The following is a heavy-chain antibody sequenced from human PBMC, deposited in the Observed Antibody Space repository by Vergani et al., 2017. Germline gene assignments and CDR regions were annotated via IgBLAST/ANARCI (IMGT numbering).Heavy chain of an antibody. CDR3: TRGIMTTVTTSVFDY. CDR1: GFTFGDYA. D-gene: IGHD4-17*01. J-gene: IGHJ4*02. CDR2: IRSKAYGGTT. V-gene: IGHV3-49*03. Sequence: EVQLVESGGGLVQPGRSLRLSCTASGFTFGDYAMSWFRQAPGKGLEWVGFIRSKAYGGTTEYAASVKGRFTISRDDSKSIAYLQMNSLTTEDTAVYYCTRGIMTTVTTSVFDYWGQGTLVTVSS.